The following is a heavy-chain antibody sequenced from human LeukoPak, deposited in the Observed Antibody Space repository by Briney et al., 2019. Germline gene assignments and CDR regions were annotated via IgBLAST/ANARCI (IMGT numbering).Heavy chain of an antibody. CDR3: ARLTDARAICAGGTCHLHGMDV. D-gene: IGHD2-15*01. V-gene: IGHV3-11*04. CDR2: ISSGGGSI. J-gene: IGHJ6*02. Sequence: GRSLRLSCAASGFTFSDYHMSWIRQAPGKGLEWVSYISSGGGSIYYADSVKGRFTISRDNAKNSLYLQMNSLRAADTAVYYCARLTDARAICAGGTCHLHGMDVWGQGTTVTVSS. CDR1: GFTFSDYH.